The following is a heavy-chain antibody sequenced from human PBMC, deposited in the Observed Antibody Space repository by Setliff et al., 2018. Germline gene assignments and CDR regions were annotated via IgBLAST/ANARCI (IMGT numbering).Heavy chain of an antibody. D-gene: IGHD3-3*01. CDR2: INTGNGNT. J-gene: IGHJ5*02. CDR3: ARAPQYSNFWYALSWFDP. Sequence: ASVKVSCKASGDSFSNYAISWVRQAPGQGLEWMGWINTGNGNTKYSQNFQGRVIFTRDTSASTAYMELSSLRSEDTAVFYCARAPQYSNFWYALSWFDPWGQGTLVTVSS. CDR1: GDSFSNYA. V-gene: IGHV1-3*04.